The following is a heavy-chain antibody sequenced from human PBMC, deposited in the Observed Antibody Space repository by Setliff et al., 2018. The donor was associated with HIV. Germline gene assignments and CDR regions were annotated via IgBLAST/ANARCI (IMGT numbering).Heavy chain of an antibody. Sequence: NPSETLSLTCTVSGGSISSGGYYWSWIRQRPGKGLEWIGYIYHSGNTFYNPSLKSRVSISVDTSKNRFSLKLASVTAADTAFYYCARDRGSGSSLDYWGQGTLVTVSS. D-gene: IGHD3-10*01. CDR1: GGSISSGGYY. J-gene: IGHJ4*02. CDR3: ARDRGSGSSLDY. CDR2: IYHSGNT. V-gene: IGHV4-31*03.